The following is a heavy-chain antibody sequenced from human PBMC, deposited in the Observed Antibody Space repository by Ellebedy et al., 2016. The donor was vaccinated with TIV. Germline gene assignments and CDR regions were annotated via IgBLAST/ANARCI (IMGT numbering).Heavy chain of an antibody. CDR2: IKEDGSEK. J-gene: IGHJ6*02. CDR1: GFTFGSYW. D-gene: IGHD2-21*02. Sequence: GESLKISXGGSGFTFGSYWMSWVRQAPGKGLEWVANIKEDGSEKYYVDSVKGRFTVSRDNAKNSLYLQMNSLRAEDTAVYYCARDYTFIVVVTEVGYYGMDVWGQGTTVTVSS. CDR3: ARDYTFIVVVTEVGYYGMDV. V-gene: IGHV3-7*01.